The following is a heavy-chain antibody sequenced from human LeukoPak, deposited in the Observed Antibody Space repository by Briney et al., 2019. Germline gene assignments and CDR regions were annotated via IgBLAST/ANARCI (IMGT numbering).Heavy chain of an antibody. Sequence: GESLKISCKGSGYSFTNYWIGWVRQMPGKGLEWMGIIYPGDSDTRYSPSFQGQVTISADKSINTAYLQWSSLKASDTAIYYCARLSSGWYFDYWDQGALVTVSS. J-gene: IGHJ4*02. CDR3: ARLSSGWYFDY. D-gene: IGHD6-19*01. CDR2: IYPGDSDT. V-gene: IGHV5-51*01. CDR1: GYSFTNYW.